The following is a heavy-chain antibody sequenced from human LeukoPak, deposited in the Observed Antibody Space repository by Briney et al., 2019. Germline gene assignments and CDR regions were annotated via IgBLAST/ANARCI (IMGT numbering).Heavy chain of an antibody. V-gene: IGHV4-34*01. D-gene: IGHD6-13*01. Sequence: SETLSLTCTVSGGSISSYYWSWIRQPPGKGLEWIGEINHSGSTNYNPSLKSRVTISVDTSKNQFSLKLSSVTAADTAVYYCARGGNSSSWYLHYWGQGTLVTVSS. CDR2: INHSGST. J-gene: IGHJ4*02. CDR3: ARGGNSSSWYLHY. CDR1: GGSISSYY.